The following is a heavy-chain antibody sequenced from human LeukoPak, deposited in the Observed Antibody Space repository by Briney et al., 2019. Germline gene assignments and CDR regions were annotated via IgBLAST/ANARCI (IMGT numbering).Heavy chain of an antibody. D-gene: IGHD3-9*01. CDR3: ARESLRYFDWLLYGLDY. V-gene: IGHV1-2*02. J-gene: IGHJ4*02. CDR2: INPNSGGT. CDR1: GYTFTGYY. Sequence: ASVKVSCKASGYTFTGYYMHWARQAPGEGLEWMGWINPNSGGTNYAQKFQGRVTMTRDTSISTAYMELSRLRSDDTAVYYCARESLRYFDWLLYGLDYWGQGTLVTVSS.